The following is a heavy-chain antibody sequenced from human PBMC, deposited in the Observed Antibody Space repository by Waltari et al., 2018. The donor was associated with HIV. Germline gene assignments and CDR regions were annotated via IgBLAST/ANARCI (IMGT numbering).Heavy chain of an antibody. CDR2: IRGKPNSYAT. V-gene: IGHV3-73*01. Sequence: EVQLVESGGGLVQPGGSLKLSCAASGFSFSGSAMPWVRQASGKGLGWVGRIRGKPNSYATAYAESLKGRFTISRDDSKNTAYLQMNSLKTEDTAVYYCTKSVGDSARGWFDPWGQGTLVTVSS. D-gene: IGHD4-17*01. J-gene: IGHJ5*02. CDR3: TKSVGDSARGWFDP. CDR1: GFSFSGSA.